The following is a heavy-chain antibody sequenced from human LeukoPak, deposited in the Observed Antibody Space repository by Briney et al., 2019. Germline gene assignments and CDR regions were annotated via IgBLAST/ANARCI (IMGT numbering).Heavy chain of an antibody. CDR2: INYSGGT. J-gene: IGHJ4*02. CDR1: GASISNGAYH. Sequence: PSETLSLTCTLSGASISNGAYHWGWIRQPPGKGLEWIGSINYSGGTHYNPSLKSRVTISADKSKNQSPLKLSSVTAADTAVYYCARTRYYYNSRSYGAPYYFDYWGQGTLVTVSS. D-gene: IGHD3-10*01. CDR3: ARTRYYYNSRSYGAPYYFDY. V-gene: IGHV4-39*01.